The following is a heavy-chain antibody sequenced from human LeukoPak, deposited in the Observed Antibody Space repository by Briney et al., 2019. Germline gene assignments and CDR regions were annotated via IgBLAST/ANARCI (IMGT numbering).Heavy chain of an antibody. J-gene: IGHJ4*02. CDR1: GFALSSYG. CDR3: ASGGPTRGTLAS. V-gene: IGHV3-30*02. Sequence: PGGSLRLSCAASGFALSSYGMYWVRQTPDKGMEWVAYSRRDGTYVNYADSVKGRFIISRDNSKNTLGLQMNSLRLEDTALYYCASGGPTRGTLASWGQGTLVPVSS. CDR2: SRRDGTYV. D-gene: IGHD1-26*01.